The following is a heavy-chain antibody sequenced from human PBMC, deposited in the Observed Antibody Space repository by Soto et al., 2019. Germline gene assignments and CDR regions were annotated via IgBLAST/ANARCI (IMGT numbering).Heavy chain of an antibody. Sequence: QVQLVQSGAEVKKPGASVKVSCKASGYTFTSYAMHWVRQAPGQRLEWMGWINAGNGNTKYSQKFQGRVTITRDTSASTAYQELSSLRSEDTAVYYCARVGGYFDWFDLAPLDYWGQGTLVTVSS. CDR1: GYTFTSYA. D-gene: IGHD3-9*01. V-gene: IGHV1-3*01. J-gene: IGHJ4*02. CDR3: ARVGGYFDWFDLAPLDY. CDR2: INAGNGNT.